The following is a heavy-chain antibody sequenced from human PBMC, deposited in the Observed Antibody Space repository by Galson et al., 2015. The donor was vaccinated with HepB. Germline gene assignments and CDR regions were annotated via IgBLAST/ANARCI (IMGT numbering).Heavy chain of an antibody. V-gene: IGHV3-23*01. CDR3: ARERARDSYGCFDC. D-gene: IGHD5-18*01. J-gene: IGHJ4*02. CDR2: ISGSGGST. Sequence: SSISGSGGSTYYADSVKGRFTISRDNSKNTLYLQMNSLRAEDTAVYYCARERARDSYGCFDCWGQGTLVTVSS.